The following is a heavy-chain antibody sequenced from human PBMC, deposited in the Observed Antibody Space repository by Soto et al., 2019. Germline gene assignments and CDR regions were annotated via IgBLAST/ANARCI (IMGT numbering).Heavy chain of an antibody. CDR1: GLTFGDYG. D-gene: IGHD1-1*01. V-gene: IGHV3-23*01. CDR2: ISGSGNQI. CDR3: AKNQDWNRPDPGAFDV. J-gene: IGHJ3*01. Sequence: EVQLSQSGGGLVQRGGSLRLSCEGSGLTFGDYGINWVRQAPGKGLEWVSGISGSGNQIDYSDSVEGRFTVSRDNSKNTVFLQMNGLSAGDTAVYFCAKNQDWNRPDPGAFDVWGQGTMVTVSS.